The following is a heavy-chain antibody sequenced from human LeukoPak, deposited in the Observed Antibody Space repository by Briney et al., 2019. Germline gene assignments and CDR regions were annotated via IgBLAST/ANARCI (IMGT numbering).Heavy chain of an antibody. V-gene: IGHV4-4*09. CDR3: ARHPGITGTTYYFDY. Sequence: SETLSLTCTVSGGSISSYYWSWIRQPPGNGLEWIGYIYTSGSTNYNPSLKSRVTISVDTSKNQFSLKLSSVTAADTAVYYCARHPGITGTTYYFDYWGQGTLVTVSS. J-gene: IGHJ4*02. CDR1: GGSISSYY. D-gene: IGHD1-20*01. CDR2: IYTSGST.